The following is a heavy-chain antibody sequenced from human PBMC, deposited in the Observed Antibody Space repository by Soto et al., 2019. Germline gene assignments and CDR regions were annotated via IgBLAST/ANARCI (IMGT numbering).Heavy chain of an antibody. CDR3: ANTKAGWTPYS. CDR1: GFTFSTSA. D-gene: IGHD2-15*01. V-gene: IGHV3-23*01. Sequence: EVHLLESGGGSVQPGGSLRLSCAASGFTFSTSAMSWVRQAPGKGLEWVSAMSGSGRSTFYADSVKGRFTISRDHFQKPLYLQMNSLRADDPAGYYWANTKAGWTPYSWGQGTLVTVSS. J-gene: IGHJ4*02. CDR2: MSGSGRST.